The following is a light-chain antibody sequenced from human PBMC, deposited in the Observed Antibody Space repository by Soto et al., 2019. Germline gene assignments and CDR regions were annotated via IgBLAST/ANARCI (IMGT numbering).Light chain of an antibody. CDR3: QKYNNCPRT. Sequence: EIVMTQSPATLSVSPGERATLSCRASQSVSSNLAWYQQKPGQAPRLLIYGASTRATGIPARFSGSGSGTEFTLPISSLQSEDFAVYYCQKYNNCPRTFGKGTNVDIK. V-gene: IGKV3-15*01. CDR2: GAS. J-gene: IGKJ1*01. CDR1: QSVSSN.